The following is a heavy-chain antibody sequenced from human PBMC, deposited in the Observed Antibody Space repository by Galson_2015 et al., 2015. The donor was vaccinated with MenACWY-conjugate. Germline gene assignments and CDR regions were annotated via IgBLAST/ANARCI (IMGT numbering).Heavy chain of an antibody. Sequence: SLRLSCAASGFTFSSYTMNWVRQAPGKGLEWVSSISSSSTYIYYADSVKGRFTISRDHANNSLYLQMNNLRSDDTALYYCARDRAYQPLLHFSETPRGAFDIWGQGTMATVSA. CDR3: ARDRAYQPLLHFSETPRGAFDI. CDR1: GFTFSSYT. V-gene: IGHV3-21*01. CDR2: ISSSSTYI. J-gene: IGHJ3*02. D-gene: IGHD2-2*01.